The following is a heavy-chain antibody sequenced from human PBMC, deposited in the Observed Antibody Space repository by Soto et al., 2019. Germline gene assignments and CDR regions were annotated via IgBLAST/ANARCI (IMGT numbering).Heavy chain of an antibody. CDR2: ISMTAKSL. CDR1: GFTFSNHA. Sequence: EVQLLDSGGGLVQPGGSLRLSCAASGFTFSNHAMTWVRQAPGKGLEWVSTISMTAKSLYYADSVKGRFTISRDNSRAPLYLQMSGLTAEDTDLYFCAKGGPYSDSELASWGQGTLVTVSS. D-gene: IGHD4-17*01. V-gene: IGHV3-23*05. J-gene: IGHJ4*02. CDR3: AKGGPYSDSELAS.